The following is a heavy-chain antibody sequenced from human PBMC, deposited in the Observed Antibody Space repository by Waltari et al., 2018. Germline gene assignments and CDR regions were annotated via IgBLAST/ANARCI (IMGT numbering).Heavy chain of an antibody. V-gene: IGHV3-72*01. CDR1: GFTFTNHY. Sequence: EVQLVESGGGLVQPGGSVTLSCAASGFTFTNHYMNWVRQAPGRGLEWIGRTKNKAWNYITDYAASVQGRFSVSRDDSRNSLFLQMNSLETEDTAVYYCARDTAAALDYWGQGTLVTVSS. CDR3: ARDTAAALDY. D-gene: IGHD6-25*01. J-gene: IGHJ4*02. CDR2: TKNKAWNYIT.